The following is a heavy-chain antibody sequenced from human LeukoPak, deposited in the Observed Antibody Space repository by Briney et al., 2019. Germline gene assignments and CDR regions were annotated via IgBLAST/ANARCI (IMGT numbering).Heavy chain of an antibody. D-gene: IGHD3-16*02. J-gene: IGHJ4*02. CDR3: TRGYRGADN. CDR1: GFTLSSYN. Sequence: GGSLRLSCLGYGFTLSSYNMNWVRQAPGKGLEWVSSISSSSSYIYYADSVKGRFAISRDNAKNSLYLQLNSLRAEDTAVYFCTRGYRGADNWGQGTLVTVSS. V-gene: IGHV3-21*01. CDR2: ISSSSSYI.